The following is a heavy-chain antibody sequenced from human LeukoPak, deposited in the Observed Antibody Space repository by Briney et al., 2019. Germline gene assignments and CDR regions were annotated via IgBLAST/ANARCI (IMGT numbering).Heavy chain of an antibody. CDR1: GFTFSSHW. D-gene: IGHD5-18*01. CDR3: ARHGPDTAMVTNY. J-gene: IGHJ4*02. V-gene: IGHV3-7*03. Sequence: GGSLRLSCAASGFTFSSHWMNWVRQAPGKGLEWVANIKEDGSEKDYVDSVKGRFTISRDNAKNSLYLQMNSLRAEDTAVYYCARHGPDTAMVTNYWGQGTLVTVSS. CDR2: IKEDGSEK.